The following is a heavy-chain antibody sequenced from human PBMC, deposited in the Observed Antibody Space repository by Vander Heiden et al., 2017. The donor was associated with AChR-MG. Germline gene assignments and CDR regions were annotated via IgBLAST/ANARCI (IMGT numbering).Heavy chain of an antibody. D-gene: IGHD2-15*01. CDR1: GYTFTSYY. J-gene: IGHJ5*02. CDR3: ARSKDIVVGVAAGHRGFDP. CDR2: INPSGGST. V-gene: IGHV1-46*01. Sequence: QVQLVQSGAEVKKPGASVKVSCKASGYTFTSYYMHWVRQAPGQGLEWMGIINPSGGSTSYAQKFQGRVTMTRDTSTSTVYMELSSLRSEDTAVYYCARSKDIVVGVAAGHRGFDPWGQGTLVTVSS.